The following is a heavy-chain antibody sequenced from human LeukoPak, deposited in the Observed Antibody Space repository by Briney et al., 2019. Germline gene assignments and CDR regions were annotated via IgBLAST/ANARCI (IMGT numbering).Heavy chain of an antibody. D-gene: IGHD3-22*01. Sequence: ASVNLNFKASGYTFTNYYVHWVRQAPGQGLEWMGIIKPSGGGTSYALKFQGRVTMTRDTSTSTAYMELSSLRSEDTAVYYCARDHFDSSGYYYLRGYLEHWTPGALVTVSS. CDR3: ARDHFDSSGYYYLRGYLEH. J-gene: IGHJ1*01. CDR1: GYTFTNYY. CDR2: IKPSGGGT. V-gene: IGHV1-46*01.